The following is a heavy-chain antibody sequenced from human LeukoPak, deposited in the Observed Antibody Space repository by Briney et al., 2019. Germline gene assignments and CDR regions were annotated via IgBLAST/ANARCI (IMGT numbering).Heavy chain of an antibody. D-gene: IGHD5-18*01. CDR3: ARAPRWIQLWTYYFDY. CDR2: MKGDGSHI. J-gene: IGHJ4*02. CDR1: GFIFGNFW. Sequence: GGSLRLSCVASGFIFGNFWMSWVRRAPGRGLQWVASMKGDGSHIYYVDSVKGRFTISRDNAKNSLYLQMNSLRAEDTAVYYCARAPRWIQLWTYYFDYWGQGTLVTVSS. V-gene: IGHV3-7*01.